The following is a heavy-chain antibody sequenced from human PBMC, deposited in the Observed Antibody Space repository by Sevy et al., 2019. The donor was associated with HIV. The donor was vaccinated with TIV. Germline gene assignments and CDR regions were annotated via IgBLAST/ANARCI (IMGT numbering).Heavy chain of an antibody. J-gene: IGHJ6*02. D-gene: IGHD4-4*01. CDR1: GVSISGYY. V-gene: IGHV4-59*01. CDR2: IYYNGRT. CDR3: ARAYSEYYYGMDV. Sequence: SETLSLTCSVSGVSISGYYWSWIRQPPGKGLEWIGYIYYNGRTNYKPSLKSRVTISVDTSKNQFSLKVNSVTAADTAVYYRARAYSEYYYGMDVWGQGTTVTVSS.